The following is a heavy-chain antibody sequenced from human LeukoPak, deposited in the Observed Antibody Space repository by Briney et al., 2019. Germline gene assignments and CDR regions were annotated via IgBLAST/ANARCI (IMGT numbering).Heavy chain of an antibody. CDR1: GVSISSGGYS. CDR3: ARSYYDFWSGYLDAFDI. V-gene: IGHV4-30-2*01. CDR2: IYHSGST. Sequence: MSSETLSLTCAVSGVSISSGGYSWSWIRQPPGKGLEWIGYIYHSGSTYYNPSLKSRVTISVDRSKNQFSLKLSSVTAADTAVYYRARSYYDFWSGYLDAFDIWGQGTMVTVSS. J-gene: IGHJ3*02. D-gene: IGHD3-3*01.